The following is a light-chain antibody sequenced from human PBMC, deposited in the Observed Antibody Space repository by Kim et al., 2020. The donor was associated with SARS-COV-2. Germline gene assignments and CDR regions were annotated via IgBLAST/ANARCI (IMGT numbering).Light chain of an antibody. CDR3: GTWDSSLSSWI. CDR2: DNN. V-gene: IGLV1-51*01. CDR1: SSNIGNNY. Sequence: GQRVTMSCSGSSSNIGNNYVSCYQQFPRTAPKLLIYDNNERSSGIPDRFSGSKSGTSATLDSTGLQTGDEGDYYCGTWDSSLSSWIFGGGTKVTVL. J-gene: IGLJ2*01.